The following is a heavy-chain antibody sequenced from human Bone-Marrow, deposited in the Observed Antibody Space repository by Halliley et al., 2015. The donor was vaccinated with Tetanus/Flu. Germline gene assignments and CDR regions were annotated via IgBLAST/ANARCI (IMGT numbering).Heavy chain of an antibody. CDR1: GFTFNNYA. CDR3: AKDGGDYAIKRDFVYGMGV. D-gene: IGHD4-17*01. J-gene: IGHJ6*02. Sequence: LRLSCAASGFTFNNYAMTWVRQAPGKGLEWVSGISGRGDIAYYPDSVKGLSTLSRDKSKNTLYLEMFSLRAEDTDVYYCAKDGGDYAIKRDFVYGMGVWGQGTTVTVSS. V-gene: IGHV3-23*01. CDR2: ISGRGDIA.